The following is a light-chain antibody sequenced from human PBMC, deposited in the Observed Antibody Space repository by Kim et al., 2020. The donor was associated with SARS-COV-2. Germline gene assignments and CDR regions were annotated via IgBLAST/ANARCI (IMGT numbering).Light chain of an antibody. CDR2: DVS. CDR1: SSDVGSHSS. V-gene: IGLV2-14*01. J-gene: IGLJ1*01. Sequence: QSALTQPASESGSPGQSITISCTGTSSDVGSHSSVSWFQQHPGKAPKLIIYDVSKRPSGVSDRFSGSKSGSTASLTISGLQAEHEADYYCSSYATGDTYVFGTGTKVTVL. CDR3: SSYATGDTYV.